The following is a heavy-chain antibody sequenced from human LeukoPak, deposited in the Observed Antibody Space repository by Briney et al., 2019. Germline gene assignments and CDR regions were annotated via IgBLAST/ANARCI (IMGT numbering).Heavy chain of an antibody. V-gene: IGHV4-61*02. D-gene: IGHD4-17*01. CDR1: GGSISSGSYY. Sequence: SQTLSLTCTVSGGSISSGSYYWSWIRQPAGKGLEWIGRIYTSGSTNYNPSLKSRVTISVDTSKNQFSLKLSSVTAADTAVYYCARDRSTINGDLFDYWGQGTLVTVSS. J-gene: IGHJ4*02. CDR3: ARDRSTINGDLFDY. CDR2: IYTSGST.